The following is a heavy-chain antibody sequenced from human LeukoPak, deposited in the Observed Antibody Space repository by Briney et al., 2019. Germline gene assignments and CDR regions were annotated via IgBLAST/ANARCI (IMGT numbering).Heavy chain of an antibody. D-gene: IGHD3-3*01. Sequence: SETLSLTCSVSGGSSGSYYWSWTRQPPGKGLEWIGYIYNSGSTNYNPSLKSRVTISVDTSKNQFSLKLNSVTAADTAVYYCAIQIRGFDYWGQGALVTVSS. CDR1: GGSSGSYY. V-gene: IGHV4-59*08. CDR3: AIQIRGFDY. J-gene: IGHJ4*02. CDR2: IYNSGST.